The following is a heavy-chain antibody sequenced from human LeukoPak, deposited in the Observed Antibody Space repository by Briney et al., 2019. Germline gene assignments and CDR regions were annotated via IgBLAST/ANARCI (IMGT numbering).Heavy chain of an antibody. Sequence: SVKVSCKASGGTFSSYAISRVRQAPGQGLEWMGGIIPIFGTANYAQKFQGRVTITADKSTSTAYMELSSLRSEDTAVYYCARDGGYSSSWYGYWGQGTLVTVSS. CDR2: IIPIFGTA. V-gene: IGHV1-69*06. CDR3: ARDGGYSSSWYGY. CDR1: GGTFSSYA. D-gene: IGHD6-13*01. J-gene: IGHJ4*02.